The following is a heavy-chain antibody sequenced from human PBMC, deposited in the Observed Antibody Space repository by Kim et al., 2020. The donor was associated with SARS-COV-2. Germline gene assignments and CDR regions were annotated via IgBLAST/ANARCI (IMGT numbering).Heavy chain of an antibody. CDR2: ITGIDGNT. CDR3: TKEISNYMRAGIDY. CDR1: GFTFPSYG. J-gene: IGHJ4*02. V-gene: IGHV3-23*01. Sequence: GGSLRLSCAASGFTFPSYGMNWVRQAPGKGLEWVSSITGIDGNTYYAEFVKGRFSISRDSSKNTLFLQMNSLRAEDTAVYFCTKEISNYMRAGIDYWGQGTLVTVSS. D-gene: IGHD4-4*01.